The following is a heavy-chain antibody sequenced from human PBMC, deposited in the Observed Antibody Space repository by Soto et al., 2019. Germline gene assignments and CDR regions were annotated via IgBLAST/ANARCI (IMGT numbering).Heavy chain of an antibody. J-gene: IGHJ4*02. Sequence: PGGSLRLSCGASGFTFSSYAMSWVRQAPGKGLEWVSAISGSGGSTYYADSVKGRFTISRDNSKNTLYLQMNSLRAEDTAVYYCAKVFYYDSSGYPYYFDYWGQGTLVTVSS. D-gene: IGHD3-22*01. CDR1: GFTFSSYA. CDR2: ISGSGGST. CDR3: AKVFYYDSSGYPYYFDY. V-gene: IGHV3-23*01.